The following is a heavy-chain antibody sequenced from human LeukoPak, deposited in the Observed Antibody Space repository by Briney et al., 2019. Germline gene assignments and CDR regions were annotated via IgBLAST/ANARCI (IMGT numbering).Heavy chain of an antibody. J-gene: IGHJ4*02. CDR2: ISGSGGST. D-gene: IGHD1-26*01. CDR3: AKRWSWIDY. CDR1: GFTFSSYA. V-gene: IGHV3-23*01. Sequence: GGSLRLSCAASGFTFSSYAMTWVRQAPGKGLEWVSAISGSGGSTYCADSVKGRFTISRDNSNNTLYLQMNRLRAEDTAVYYCAKRWSWIDYWGQGTLVTVSS.